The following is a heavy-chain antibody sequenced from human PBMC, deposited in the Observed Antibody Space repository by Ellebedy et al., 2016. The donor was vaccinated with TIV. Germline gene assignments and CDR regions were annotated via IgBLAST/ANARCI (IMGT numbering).Heavy chain of an antibody. D-gene: IGHD4-17*01. CDR1: GFTFNSYW. Sequence: GGSLRLSCAASGFTFNSYWMTWVRQAPGKGLEWVANINQDGSDTYSVDSLRGRFTISRDNAKNYLYLLMNSLRGEDTAVYYCATDGSYGDYRSPTHAFVMWGQGTLVTVSS. CDR2: INQDGSDT. CDR3: ATDGSYGDYRSPTHAFVM. V-gene: IGHV3-7*01. J-gene: IGHJ3*02.